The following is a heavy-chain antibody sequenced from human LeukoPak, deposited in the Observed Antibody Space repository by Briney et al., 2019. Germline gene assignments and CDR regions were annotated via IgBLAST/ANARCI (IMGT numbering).Heavy chain of an antibody. CDR2: IYHSGST. Sequence: SETLSLTCTASGGSISSYYWSWIRQPPGKGLEWIGSIYHSGSTYYNPSLKSRVTISVDTSKNQFSLKLSSVTAADTAVYYCARDSRLSMYSSSSNAYFDYWGQGTLVTVSS. D-gene: IGHD6-6*01. CDR1: GGSISSYY. V-gene: IGHV4-38-2*02. CDR3: ARDSRLSMYSSSSNAYFDY. J-gene: IGHJ4*02.